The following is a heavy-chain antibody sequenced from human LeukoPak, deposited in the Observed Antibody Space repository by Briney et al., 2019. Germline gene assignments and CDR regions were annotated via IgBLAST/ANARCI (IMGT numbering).Heavy chain of an antibody. J-gene: IGHJ4*02. Sequence: GGSLRLSCAASGVTFSSYAMHWVRQAPGKGLEWVAVISYDGSNKYYADSVKGRFTISRDNSKNTLYLQMNSLRAEDTAVYYCASTPTDYWGQGTLVTVSS. CDR2: ISYDGSNK. CDR1: GVTFSSYA. V-gene: IGHV3-30-3*01. CDR3: ASTPTDY.